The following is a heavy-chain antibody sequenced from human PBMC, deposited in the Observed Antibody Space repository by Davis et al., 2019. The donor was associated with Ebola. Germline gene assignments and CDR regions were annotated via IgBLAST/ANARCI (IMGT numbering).Heavy chain of an antibody. J-gene: IGHJ4*02. D-gene: IGHD3-10*01. V-gene: IGHV3-21*01. CDR2: ISSSSSQI. CDR3: ARVRGPMVRGVIDY. CDR1: GFTFSSYS. Sequence: GESLKISCAASGFTFSSYSLNWVRQAPGKGLEWVSSISSSSSQIYYADSVKGRFTISRDNAKNSLYLQMNSLRAEDTAVYYCARVRGPMVRGVIDYWGQGTLITVSS.